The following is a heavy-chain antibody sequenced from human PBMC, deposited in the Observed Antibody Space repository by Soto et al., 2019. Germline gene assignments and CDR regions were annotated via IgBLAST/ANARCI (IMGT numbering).Heavy chain of an antibody. J-gene: IGHJ4*02. CDR1: GGSISSGGYY. CDR3: AREGGIVGATAADY. V-gene: IGHV4-31*03. D-gene: IGHD1-26*01. CDR2: IYYSGST. Sequence: QVQLQESGPGLVKPSQTLSLTCTVSGGSISSGGYYWSWIRQHPGKGLEWIGYIYYSGSTYYNPSLKTRFTIAVDTSKTQFSLKLSSVTAADTAVYYCAREGGIVGATAADYWGQGTLVTVSS.